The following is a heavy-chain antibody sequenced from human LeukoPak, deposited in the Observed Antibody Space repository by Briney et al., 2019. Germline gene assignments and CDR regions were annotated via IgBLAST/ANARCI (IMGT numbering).Heavy chain of an antibody. V-gene: IGHV3-30*18. CDR3: AKDMSSSWYAFDY. CDR1: GFTFSSYA. D-gene: IGHD6-13*01. J-gene: IGHJ4*02. CDR2: ISYDGSNK. Sequence: GGSLRLSCAASGFTFSSYAVNWVRQAPGKGLEWVAVISYDGSNKYYADSVKGRFTISRDNSKNTLYLQMNSLRAEDTAVYYCAKDMSSSWYAFDYWGQGTLVTVSS.